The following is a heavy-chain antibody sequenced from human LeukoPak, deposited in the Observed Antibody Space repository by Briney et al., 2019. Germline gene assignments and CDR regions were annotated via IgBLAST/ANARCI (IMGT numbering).Heavy chain of an antibody. J-gene: IGHJ4*02. D-gene: IGHD2-2*01. Sequence: ASVKVSCKASGGTFSSYAISWVRQAPGQGLEWMGRIIPILGIANYAQKFQGRVTITTDESTSTAYMELSSLRSEDTAVYYCARPQEGGYCSSTSCPYDYWGQGTLVTVSS. CDR3: ARPQEGGYCSSTSCPYDY. V-gene: IGHV1-69*04. CDR2: IIPILGIA. CDR1: GGTFSSYA.